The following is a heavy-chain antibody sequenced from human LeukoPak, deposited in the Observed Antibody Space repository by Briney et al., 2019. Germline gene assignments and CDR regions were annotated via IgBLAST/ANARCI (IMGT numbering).Heavy chain of an antibody. V-gene: IGHV3-23*01. CDR2: ISGSGGST. D-gene: IGHD2-2*01. J-gene: IGHJ5*02. CDR1: GFTFSDYY. CDR3: AKGRKYPHGWFDP. Sequence: PGGSLRLSCAASGFTFSDYYMSWIRQAPGKGLEWVSAISGSGGSTYYADSVKGRFTISRDNSKNTLYLQMNSLRAEDTAVYYCAKGRKYPHGWFDPWGQGTLVTVSS.